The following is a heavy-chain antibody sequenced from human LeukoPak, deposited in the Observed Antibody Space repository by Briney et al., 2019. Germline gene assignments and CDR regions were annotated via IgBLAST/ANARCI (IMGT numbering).Heavy chain of an antibody. CDR2: INPNSGGT. Sequence: ASVKVSCKASGYTFTGYYMHWVRQAPGQGLEWMGWINPNSGGTNYAQKFQGRVTITRDTSISTAYMELSRLRSDDTAVYYCARGPSEYSSGWSPRDYWGQGTLVTVAS. V-gene: IGHV1-2*02. CDR3: ARGPSEYSSGWSPRDY. CDR1: GYTFTGYY. J-gene: IGHJ4*02. D-gene: IGHD6-19*01.